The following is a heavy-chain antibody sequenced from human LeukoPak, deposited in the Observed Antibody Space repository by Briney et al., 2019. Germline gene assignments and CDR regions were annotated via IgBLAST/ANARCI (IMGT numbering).Heavy chain of an antibody. CDR2: IYNGGST. CDR3: TRDRRYGFWSAYSLGY. V-gene: IGHV3-66*02. J-gene: IGHJ4*02. D-gene: IGHD3-3*01. CDR1: GFTVSNNY. Sequence: PGGSLRLSCAASGFTVSNNYMSWVRQAPGKGLEWVSVIYNGGSTYYADSVKGRFTISRDNSKNTLYLQMNSLRAEDTAVYYCTRDRRYGFWSAYSLGYWGQRTLVTVPS.